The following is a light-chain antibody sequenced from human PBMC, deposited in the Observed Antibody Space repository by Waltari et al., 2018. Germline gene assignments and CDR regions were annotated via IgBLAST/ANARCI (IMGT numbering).Light chain of an antibody. Sequence: QSALTQPPSASGSPGQSVPIPCTGTSRDVGGYKYVSRYQQHPGKVPQLMIYEVSKRPSGVPDRFSGSKSGNTASLTVSGLQAEDEADYYCSSYSGSIYVFGTGTKVTVL. CDR1: SRDVGGYKY. J-gene: IGLJ1*01. CDR2: EVS. CDR3: SSYSGSIYV. V-gene: IGLV2-8*01.